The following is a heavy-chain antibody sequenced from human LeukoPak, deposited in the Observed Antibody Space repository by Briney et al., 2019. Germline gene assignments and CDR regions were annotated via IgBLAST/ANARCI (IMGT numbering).Heavy chain of an antibody. Sequence: GASVKVSCKAFGYTFTRYYMHWVRQAPGQGPEWVGVINPSGTWTTYPQKFQGRLTLTRDMSTTTDYLELSSLRSEDTAVYYCARDNSVRDEAWWFNPWGQGTLVTVSS. CDR2: INPSGTWT. CDR3: ARDNSVRDEAWWFNP. J-gene: IGHJ5*02. D-gene: IGHD5-24*01. CDR1: GYTFTRYY. V-gene: IGHV1-46*01.